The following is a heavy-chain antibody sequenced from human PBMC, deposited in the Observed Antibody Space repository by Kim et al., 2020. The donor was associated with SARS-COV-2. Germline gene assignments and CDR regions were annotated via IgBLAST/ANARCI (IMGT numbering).Heavy chain of an antibody. J-gene: IGHJ6*02. V-gene: IGHV1-69*13. CDR1: GGTFSNYA. CDR2: IIPIFGTV. D-gene: IGHD2-15*01. CDR3: ARAGYCSGGSCYGGRVHYYGMDV. Sequence: SVKVSCKASGGTFSNYAISWVRQAPGQGLEWMGGIIPIFGTVNYAQKFQGGVTITADESTSTAYMELSSLRSEDTAVYYCARAGYCSGGSCYGGRVHYYGMDVWGQGTTVTVSS.